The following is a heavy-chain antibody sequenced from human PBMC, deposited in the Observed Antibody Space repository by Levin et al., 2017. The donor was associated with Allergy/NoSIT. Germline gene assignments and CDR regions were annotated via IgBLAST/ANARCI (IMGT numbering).Heavy chain of an antibody. CDR1: GGSFSGYY. CDR2: INHSGST. Sequence: SETLSLTCAVYGGSFSGYYWSWIRQPPGKGLEWIGEINHSGSTNYNPSLKSRVTISVDTSKNQFSLKLSSVTAADTAVYYCARGFRNYDSSGYYVKGRASRGYYFDYWGQGTLVTVSS. V-gene: IGHV4-34*01. D-gene: IGHD3-22*01. CDR3: ARGFRNYDSSGYYVKGRASRGYYFDY. J-gene: IGHJ4*02.